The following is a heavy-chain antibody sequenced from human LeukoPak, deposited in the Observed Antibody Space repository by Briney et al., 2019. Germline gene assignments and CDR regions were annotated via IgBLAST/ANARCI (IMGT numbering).Heavy chain of an antibody. CDR1: GFTFDDYG. Sequence: GGSPRLSCAASGFTFDDYGMSWVRQAPGKGLEWVSGINWNGGSTGYADSVKGRFTISRDNAKNSLYLQMNSLRAEDTALYYCARDKEVGATTAFDIWGQGTMVTVSS. J-gene: IGHJ3*02. CDR3: ARDKEVGATTAFDI. D-gene: IGHD1-26*01. CDR2: INWNGGST. V-gene: IGHV3-20*04.